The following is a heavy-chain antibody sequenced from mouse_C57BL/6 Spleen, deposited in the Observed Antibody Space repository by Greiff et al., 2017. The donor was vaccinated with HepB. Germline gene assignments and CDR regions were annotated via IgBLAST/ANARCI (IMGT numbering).Heavy chain of an antibody. CDR2: INPNNGGT. D-gene: IGHD2-4*01. CDR3: ARGGYYDYDVGFAY. V-gene: IGHV1-26*01. J-gene: IGHJ3*01. CDR1: GYTFTDYY. Sequence: EVQLQQSGPELVKPGASVKISCKASGYTFTDYYMNWVKQSHGKSLEWIGDINPNNGGTSYNQKFKGKATLTVDKSSSTAYMELRSLTSEDSAVYYCARGGYYDYDVGFAYWGQGTLVTVSA.